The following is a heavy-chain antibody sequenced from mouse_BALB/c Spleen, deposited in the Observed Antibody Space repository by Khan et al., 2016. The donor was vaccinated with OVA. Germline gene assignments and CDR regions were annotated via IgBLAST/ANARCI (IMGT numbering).Heavy chain of an antibody. Sequence: QVQLKESGPGLVAPSQSLSITCTVSGFSLTGYGVNWVRQPPGKGLEWLGMIWGDGSTDYNSALKSRLNLSKDNSKSKVFLKMNSLQTDDTARYYCARAYYGDYREAMDYWGHGTSVTVSS. V-gene: IGHV2-6-7*01. CDR1: GFSLTGYG. J-gene: IGHJ4*01. CDR2: IWGDGST. CDR3: ARAYYGDYREAMDY. D-gene: IGHD2-13*01.